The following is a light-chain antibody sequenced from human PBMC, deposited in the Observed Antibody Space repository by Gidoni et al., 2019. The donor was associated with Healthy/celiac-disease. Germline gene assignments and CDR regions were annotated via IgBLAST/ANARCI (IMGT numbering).Light chain of an antibody. V-gene: IGLV1-44*01. CDR2: SNN. Sequence: QSVLTQPPSASGTPGQRVTISCSGSSSNIGSNTVNGYQQLPGPAPNLLIYSNNQRPSGVPDRFSGSKSGTSASLAISGLQSEDEADYYCAAWDDSLNGVVFGGGTKLTVL. CDR1: SSNIGSNT. CDR3: AAWDDSLNGVV. J-gene: IGLJ2*01.